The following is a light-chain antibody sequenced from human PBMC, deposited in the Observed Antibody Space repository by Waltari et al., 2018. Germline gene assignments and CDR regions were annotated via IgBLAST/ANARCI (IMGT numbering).Light chain of an antibody. J-gene: IGLJ3*02. CDR3: CSYAGSYTVV. CDR1: SSDVGGYDY. V-gene: IGLV2-11*01. Sequence: QSALTQPRSVSGSPGQSATISCPGTSSDVGGYDYVSWYQQHPGKAPKLMIYDVSKRPSGVPDRFSGSKSGNTASLPISRLQAEDEADYYCCSYAGSYTVVFGGGTKLTVL. CDR2: DVS.